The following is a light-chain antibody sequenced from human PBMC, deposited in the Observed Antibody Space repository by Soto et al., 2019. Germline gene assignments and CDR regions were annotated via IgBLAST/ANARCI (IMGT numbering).Light chain of an antibody. J-gene: IGKJ1*01. CDR2: GSS. CDR3: QKYDSDPRT. CDR1: QGISNF. Sequence: DIQMTQSPSSLSASVGDRVTITCRASQGISNFLAWYQQKPGKVPKLLIYGSSTLQAGVPSRFSGGGSGTDFTLTISSLQPEDVATYYCQKYDSDPRTFGQGTKVDIK. V-gene: IGKV1-27*01.